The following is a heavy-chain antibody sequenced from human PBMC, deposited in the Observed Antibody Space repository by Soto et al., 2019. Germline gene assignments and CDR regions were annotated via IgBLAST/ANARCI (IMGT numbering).Heavy chain of an antibody. V-gene: IGHV3-74*01. CDR3: ANGGYYGSGSFDY. Sequence: EVQLVESGGDLVQPGGSLRLSCAASGFTFRSYWMHWVRQTPGKGLVWVSRINSDGSSTRYADSVKGRFTISRDNAKNTLYLQMNSLRAEDTAVYYCANGGYYGSGSFDYWGQGTLVTVSS. CDR1: GFTFRSYW. D-gene: IGHD3-10*01. CDR2: INSDGSST. J-gene: IGHJ4*02.